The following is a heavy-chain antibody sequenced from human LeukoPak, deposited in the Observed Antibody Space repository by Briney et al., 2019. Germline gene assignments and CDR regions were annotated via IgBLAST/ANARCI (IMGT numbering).Heavy chain of an antibody. D-gene: IGHD5-18*01. CDR1: TFTFSTYA. V-gene: IGHV3-23*01. CDR3: AKGTTGMAPRGYFDD. Sequence: PGGSLRLSCGASTFTFSTYAMNWVRQAPGKGLEWVSVISGSGGSTYYADSVKGRFTISRDNSKNTLYLQMNSLTVEDTAVYYCAKGTTGMAPRGYFDDWGQGTLVTVSS. CDR2: ISGSGGST. J-gene: IGHJ4*02.